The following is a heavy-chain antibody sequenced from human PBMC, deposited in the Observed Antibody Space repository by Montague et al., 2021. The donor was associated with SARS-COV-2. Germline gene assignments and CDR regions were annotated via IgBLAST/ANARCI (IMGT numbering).Heavy chain of an antibody. CDR3: ARRITIYAFDI. CDR1: GFSLSTSGVG. V-gene: IGHV2-5*02. D-gene: IGHD3-3*01. J-gene: IGHJ3*02. CDR2: XYWDDDK. Sequence: PALGKPTQTLTLTCTFSGFSLSTSGVGVGWIRQPPGKALEWLALXYWDDDKRYSPSLKSGLTITKDTSKNQVVLTMTNMDPVDTATYYCARRITIYAFDIWGQGTMVTVSS.